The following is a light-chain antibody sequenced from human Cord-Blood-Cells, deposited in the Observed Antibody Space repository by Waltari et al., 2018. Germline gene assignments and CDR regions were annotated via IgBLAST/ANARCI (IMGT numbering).Light chain of an antibody. J-gene: IGKJ5*01. CDR2: DAS. CDR1: QCVSSY. Sequence: EIVLTQSPATLSLSPGERATLSCRASQCVSSYLAWYQQKPGQAPRLLIYDASNRATGIPARFSGSGSGTDFTLTISSLEPEDFAVYYCQQRSNWPPPTFGQGTRLEIK. CDR3: QQRSNWPPPT. V-gene: IGKV3-11*01.